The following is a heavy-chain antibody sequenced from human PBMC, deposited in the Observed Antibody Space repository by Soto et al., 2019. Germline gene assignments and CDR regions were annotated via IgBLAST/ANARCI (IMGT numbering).Heavy chain of an antibody. CDR1: GFTFSNAW. CDR3: TTDSPDCSSTSCYVGLFGFDP. D-gene: IGHD2-2*01. J-gene: IGHJ5*02. V-gene: IGHV3-15*07. CDR2: IKSKTDGGTT. Sequence: EVQLVESGGGLVKPGGSLRLSCAASGFTFSNAWMNWVRQAPGKGLEWVGRIKSKTDGGTTDYAAPVKGRFTISRDDSKNTLYLQMNSLKTEDTAVYYCTTDSPDCSSTSCYVGLFGFDPWGQGTLVTVSS.